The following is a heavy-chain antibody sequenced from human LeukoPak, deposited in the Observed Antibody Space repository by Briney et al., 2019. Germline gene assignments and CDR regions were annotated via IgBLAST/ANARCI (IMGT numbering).Heavy chain of an antibody. CDR1: GYTFTSYY. Sequence: SVKVSCKASGYTFTSYYMHWVRQAPGQGLEWMGGIIPIFGTANYAQKFQGRVTITADESTSTAYMELSSLRSEDTAVYYCARTIAVAGTAEPGYFDYWGQGTLVTVSS. CDR2: IIPIFGTA. J-gene: IGHJ4*02. D-gene: IGHD6-19*01. V-gene: IGHV1-69*13. CDR3: ARTIAVAGTAEPGYFDY.